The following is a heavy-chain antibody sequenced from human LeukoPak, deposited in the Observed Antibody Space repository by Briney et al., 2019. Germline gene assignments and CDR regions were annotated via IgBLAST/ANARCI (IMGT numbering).Heavy chain of an antibody. CDR3: PRDMILWFGEPYYFDY. V-gene: IGHV3-48*01. D-gene: IGHD3-10*01. J-gene: IGHJ4*02. Sequence: GGSLRLSCAASGFTFSSYSMNWVRQAPGKGLEWVSYISSSSSTIYYADSVKGRFTISRDNAKNSLYLQMNSLRAEDTAVYYCPRDMILWFGEPYYFDYWGQGTLVTVSS. CDR2: ISSSSSTI. CDR1: GFTFSSYS.